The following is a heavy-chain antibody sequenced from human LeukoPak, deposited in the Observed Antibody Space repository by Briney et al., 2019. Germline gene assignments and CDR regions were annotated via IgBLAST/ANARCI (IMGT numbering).Heavy chain of an antibody. V-gene: IGHV4-34*01. CDR3: ARALRYRWFGELLAGYYFDY. D-gene: IGHD3-10*01. CDR2: INHSGST. Sequence: LRLSCAASGFTFSDYYMSWIRQPPGKGLEWIGEINHSGSTNYNPSLKSRVTISVDTSKNQFSLKLSSVTAADTAVYYCARALRYRWFGELLAGYYFDYWGQGTLVTVSS. J-gene: IGHJ4*02. CDR1: GFTFSDYY.